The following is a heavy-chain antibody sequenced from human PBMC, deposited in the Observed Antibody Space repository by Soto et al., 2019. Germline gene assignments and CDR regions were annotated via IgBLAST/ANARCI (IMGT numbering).Heavy chain of an antibody. Sequence: GSLRLSSAASGFTFISDAVSWVRPAPGKGLEWVSAISGSGGSTYYADSVKGRFTISRDNSKNTLYLQMNSLRAEDTAVYYCAKDMYSSSWDYYCYYGMDVWGQGTTVTVSS. CDR2: ISGSGGST. CDR1: GFTFISDA. V-gene: IGHV3-23*01. J-gene: IGHJ6*02. CDR3: AKDMYSSSWDYYCYYGMDV. D-gene: IGHD6-13*01.